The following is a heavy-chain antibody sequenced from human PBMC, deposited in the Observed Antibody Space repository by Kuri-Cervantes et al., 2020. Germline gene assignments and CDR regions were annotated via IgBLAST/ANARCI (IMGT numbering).Heavy chain of an antibody. CDR1: GFTFSSYA. V-gene: IGHV3-23*01. D-gene: IGHD2-15*01. Sequence: GESLKISCAASGFTFSSYAMSWVRQAPGKGLEWVSAISGSGGSTCYADSVKGRFTISRDNSKNTLYLQMNSLRAEDTAVYYCAKVRDCSGGSCYGPRYYYGMDVWGQGTTVTVSS. CDR3: AKVRDCSGGSCYGPRYYYGMDV. J-gene: IGHJ6*02. CDR2: ISGSGGST.